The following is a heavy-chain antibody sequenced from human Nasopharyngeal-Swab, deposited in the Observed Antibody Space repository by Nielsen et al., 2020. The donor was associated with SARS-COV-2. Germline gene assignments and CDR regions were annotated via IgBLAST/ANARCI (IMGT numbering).Heavy chain of an antibody. V-gene: IGHV3-21*01. D-gene: IGHD3-3*01. CDR2: ISSSSSYI. J-gene: IGHJ6*02. CDR3: ARDGLDYDFWSASFMDV. Sequence: GESLKISCAASGFTFNKYNFNWVRQAPGKGLEWGSSISSSSSYIYYADSVKGRFTISRDNAKNSLFLQMNSLRAEDTAVYYCARDGLDYDFWSASFMDVWGQGTTVTVSS. CDR1: GFTFNKYN.